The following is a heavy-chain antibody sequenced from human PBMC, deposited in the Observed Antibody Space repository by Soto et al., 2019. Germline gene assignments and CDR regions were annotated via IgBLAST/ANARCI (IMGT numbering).Heavy chain of an antibody. Sequence: GEYVKISCKASRYTFTTYWNRWVRLPPGQGLEWMGRIDASDSSVKYSPSFQGHVSISVDKSISTAYLQWCSLKASDTAMYYCSRHDPVMSWSPPHYRFDPWRQGTRGTISS. CDR3: SRHDPVMSWSPPHYRFDP. V-gene: IGHV5-10-1*01. D-gene: IGHD3-10*01. J-gene: IGHJ5*02. CDR2: IDASDSSV. CDR1: RYTFTTYW.